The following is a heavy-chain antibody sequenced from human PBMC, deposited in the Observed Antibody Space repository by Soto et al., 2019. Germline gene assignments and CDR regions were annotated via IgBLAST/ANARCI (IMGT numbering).Heavy chain of an antibody. D-gene: IGHD3-3*01. CDR2: ISAYNGNT. Sequence: GASVKVSCKASGYTFTSYGISWVLQAPGQGLELMVWISAYNGNTNYAQKLQGRVTMTTDTSTSTAYMELRSLRSDDTALYYCARDRRYDFWNGYYTSDYWGQGTLVTVSS. CDR1: GYTFTSYG. CDR3: ARDRRYDFWNGYYTSDY. J-gene: IGHJ4*02. V-gene: IGHV1-18*01.